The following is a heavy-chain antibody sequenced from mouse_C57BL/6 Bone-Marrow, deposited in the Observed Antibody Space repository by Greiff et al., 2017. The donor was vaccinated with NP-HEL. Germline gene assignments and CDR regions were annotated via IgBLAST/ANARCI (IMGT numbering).Heavy chain of an antibody. V-gene: IGHV1-4*01. J-gene: IGHJ3*01. D-gene: IGHD2-4*01. Sequence: QVQLQQSGAEPARPGASVKMSCKASGYTFTSYTMHWVKQRPGQGLEWIGYINPSSGYTKYNQKFKDKATLTADKSSSTAYMQLSSLTSEDSAVYYCAKWDYGWFAYWGQGTLVTVSA. CDR2: INPSSGYT. CDR3: AKWDYGWFAY. CDR1: GYTFTSYT.